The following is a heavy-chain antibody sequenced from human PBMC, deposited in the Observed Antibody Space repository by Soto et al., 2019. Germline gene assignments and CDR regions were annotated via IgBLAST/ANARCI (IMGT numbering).Heavy chain of an antibody. Sequence: PSETLSLTCTVSGGSISSSSYYWGWIRQPPGKGLEWIGSIYYSGSTYYNPSLKSRVTISVDTSKNQFSLKLSSVTAADTAVYYCARHFGILTGYYKFYFDYWGQGTLVTVSS. CDR3: ARHFGILTGYYKFYFDY. CDR2: IYYSGST. V-gene: IGHV4-39*01. D-gene: IGHD3-9*01. J-gene: IGHJ4*02. CDR1: GGSISSSSYY.